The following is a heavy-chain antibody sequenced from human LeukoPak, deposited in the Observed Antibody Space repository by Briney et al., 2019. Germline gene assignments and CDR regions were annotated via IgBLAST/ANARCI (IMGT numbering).Heavy chain of an antibody. CDR3: ARGGYGYKAYFDY. J-gene: IGHJ4*02. CDR2: IYYSGST. CDR1: GGSISSYY. D-gene: IGHD5-24*01. Sequence: SETLSLTCTVSGGSISSYYWSWIRQPPGKGLEWIGYIYYSGSTNYNPSLKSRVTISVDTSKNQFSLKLSSVTAADTAVYYCARGGYGYKAYFDYWGQGTLVTVSS. V-gene: IGHV4-59*01.